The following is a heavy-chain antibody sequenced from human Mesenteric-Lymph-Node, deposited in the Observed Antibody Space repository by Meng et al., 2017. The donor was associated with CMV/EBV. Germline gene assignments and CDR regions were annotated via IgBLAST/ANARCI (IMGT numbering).Heavy chain of an antibody. J-gene: IGHJ4*02. CDR3: ARSLRGSGTENDY. CDR1: GYTFTDYY. D-gene: IGHD3-10*01. Sequence: KASGYTFTDYYIYWVRQAPGHGLEWMGRINPGAGGTNYAREFQDRVTMTRDTSISTAYIELSRLTSDDTAVYYCARSLRGSGTENDYWGQGTLVTV. CDR2: INPGAGGT. V-gene: IGHV1-2*06.